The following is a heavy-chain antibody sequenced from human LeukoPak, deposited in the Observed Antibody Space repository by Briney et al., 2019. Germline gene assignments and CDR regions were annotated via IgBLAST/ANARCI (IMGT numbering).Heavy chain of an antibody. CDR3: ATRWVLTGEPH. V-gene: IGHV4-4*02. CDR1: GGSISSSNW. CDR2: ISHSGTT. D-gene: IGHD7-27*01. Sequence: PSETLSLTCAVSGGSISSSNWWTWVCQPPGKGLEWIGEISHSGTTNYNPSLKSRVSISVDESKNQLSLTLNSVTAADTAVYYCATRWVLTGEPHWGQGTLVTVSS. J-gene: IGHJ4*02.